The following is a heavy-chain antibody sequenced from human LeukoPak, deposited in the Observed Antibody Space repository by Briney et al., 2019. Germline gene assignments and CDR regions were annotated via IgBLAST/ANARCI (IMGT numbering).Heavy chain of an antibody. V-gene: IGHV1-69*13. CDR1: GGTFSSYA. CDR2: IIPIFGTA. D-gene: IGHD2-21*01. CDR3: ARGYSHCGGDCYGWFDP. Sequence: ASVKVSCKASGGTFSSYAISWVRQAPGQGLEWMGGIIPIFGTANYAQKFQGRVTITADESTSTAYMELSSLRSEDTAVYYCARGYSHCGGDCYGWFDPWGQGTLVTVSS. J-gene: IGHJ5*02.